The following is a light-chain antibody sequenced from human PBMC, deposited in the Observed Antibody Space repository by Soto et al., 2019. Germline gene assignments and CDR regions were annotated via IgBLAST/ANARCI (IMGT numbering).Light chain of an antibody. V-gene: IGKV3-11*01. CDR1: QSVSTY. CDR2: DVS. CDR3: QQRGTWPWT. J-gene: IGKJ1*01. Sequence: DIVLTQSPATLSLSPGERATLSCRASQSVSTYLAWYQQKPGQAPRLLIYDVSKRATGIPARFSGSGSGTDFTLTIGSLEPEDFAVYYCQQRGTWPWTFGQGTKVEIK.